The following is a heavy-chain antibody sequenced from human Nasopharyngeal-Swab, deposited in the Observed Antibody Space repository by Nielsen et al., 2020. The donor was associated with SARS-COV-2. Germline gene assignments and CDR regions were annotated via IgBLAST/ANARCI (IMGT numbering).Heavy chain of an antibody. V-gene: IGHV3-33*01. J-gene: IGHJ3*02. CDR3: ARVHMDAFDI. CDR1: GFTFSSYG. Sequence: GESLKISCAASGFTFSSYGMHWVRQAPGKGLEWVAVIWYDGSNKYYADSVKGRFTTSRDNSKNTLYLQMNSLRAEDTAVYYCARVHMDAFDIWGQGTMVTVSS. D-gene: IGHD2-21*01. CDR2: IWYDGSNK.